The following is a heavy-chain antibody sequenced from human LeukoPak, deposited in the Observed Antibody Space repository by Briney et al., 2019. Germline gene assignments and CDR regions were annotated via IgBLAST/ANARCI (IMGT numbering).Heavy chain of an antibody. CDR1: GFTFDDYA. Sequence: GSLRLSCAASGFTFDDYAMHWVRQAPGKGLEWVSLISWDGGSTYYADSVKGRFTISRDNSKNSLYLQMNSLRAEDTALYYCAKDHYGSGSYPNYYYYYMDVWGKGTTVTVSS. CDR2: ISWDGGST. CDR3: AKDHYGSGSYPNYYYYYMDV. V-gene: IGHV3-43D*03. J-gene: IGHJ6*03. D-gene: IGHD3-10*01.